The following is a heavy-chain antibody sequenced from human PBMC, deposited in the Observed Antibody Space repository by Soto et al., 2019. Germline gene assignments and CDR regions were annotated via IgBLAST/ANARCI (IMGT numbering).Heavy chain of an antibody. CDR1: GFTFSSYA. Sequence: GGSLRLSCAASGFTFSSYAMSWVRQAPGKGLEWVSAISGSGGSTYYADSVKGRFTISRDNSKNTLYLQMNSLGAEDTAVYYCAKGPSEYSSSWLYYYDSSGSGHWGQGTLVTVSS. CDR3: AKGPSEYSSSWLYYYDSSGSGH. J-gene: IGHJ4*02. CDR2: ISGSGGST. D-gene: IGHD3-22*01. V-gene: IGHV3-23*01.